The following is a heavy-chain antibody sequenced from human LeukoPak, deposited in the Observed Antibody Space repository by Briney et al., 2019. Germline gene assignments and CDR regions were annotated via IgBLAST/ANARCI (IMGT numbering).Heavy chain of an antibody. D-gene: IGHD6-19*01. CDR2: INSYNGNT. V-gene: IGHV1-18*01. Sequence: ASVKVSCKASGYTFTSDGISWVRQAPGQGLEWMGWINSYNGNTKYAQKLQGRVTMTTDTSTSTAYMELRSLRSDDTAVYYCARGSSGWLARDYWGQGTLVTVSS. CDR1: GYTFTSDG. J-gene: IGHJ4*02. CDR3: ARGSSGWLARDY.